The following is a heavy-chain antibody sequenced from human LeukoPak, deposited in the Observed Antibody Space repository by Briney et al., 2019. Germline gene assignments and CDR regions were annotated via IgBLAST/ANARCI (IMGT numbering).Heavy chain of an antibody. CDR2: INPNSGGT. CDR1: GYTFTGYY. V-gene: IGHV1-2*06. J-gene: IGHJ4*02. D-gene: IGHD1-26*01. Sequence: ASVKVSCKASGYTFTGYYMHWVRQAPGQGLEWMGRINPNSGGTNYAQKFQGRVTMTRDTSISTAYMELSRLRSDDTAVYYWARVRGNSGSYLVDYWGQGTLVTVSS. CDR3: ARVRGNSGSYLVDY.